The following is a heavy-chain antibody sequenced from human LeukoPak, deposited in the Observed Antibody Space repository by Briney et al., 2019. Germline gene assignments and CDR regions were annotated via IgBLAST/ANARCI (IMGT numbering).Heavy chain of an antibody. CDR3: ARLAYYYGSGSYYH. D-gene: IGHD3-10*01. CDR1: GFTFSSYE. V-gene: IGHV3-48*03. Sequence: GGSLRLSCAASGFTFSSYEMNWVRQAPGKGLEWVSYISSSGSTIYYADSVKGRFTISRDNAKNSLYLQMNSLRAEDTAVYYCARLAYYYGSGSYYHWGQGTLVTVSS. CDR2: ISSSGSTI. J-gene: IGHJ5*02.